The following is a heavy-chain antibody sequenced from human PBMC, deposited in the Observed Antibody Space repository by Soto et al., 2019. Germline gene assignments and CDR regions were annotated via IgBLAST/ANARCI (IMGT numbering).Heavy chain of an antibody. D-gene: IGHD3-10*01. CDR1: GYGFTTYG. J-gene: IGHJ4*02. V-gene: IGHV1-18*01. CDR3: ARGRYGEY. Sequence: QVHLVQSGAEVKKPGASVKVSCKGSGYGFTTYGISWVRQAPGQGLEWMAWIRAHNGNTNYAQKLQGRVTVTRDTSTSTAYMELRSLRSDDTAVYYCARGRYGEYWGQGALVTVSS. CDR2: IRAHNGNT.